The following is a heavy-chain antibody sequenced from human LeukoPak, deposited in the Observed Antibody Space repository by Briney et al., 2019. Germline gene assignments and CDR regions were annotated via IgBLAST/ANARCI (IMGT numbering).Heavy chain of an antibody. V-gene: IGHV1-69*13. CDR3: ARDVYCSSTTCSYYFDY. CDR1: GGTFSSSA. J-gene: IGHJ4*02. Sequence: SVKVSCKASGGTFSSSAISWVRQAPGQGREWMGGIIPIFGTANYAQKFQGRVKVTADESTSTAYMELSSLRSEDTAVYYCARDVYCSSTTCSYYFDYWGQGTLVTVSS. CDR2: IIPIFGTA. D-gene: IGHD2-2*01.